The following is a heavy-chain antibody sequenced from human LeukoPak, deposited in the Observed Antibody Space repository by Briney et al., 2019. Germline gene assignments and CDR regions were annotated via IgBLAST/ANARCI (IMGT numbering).Heavy chain of an antibody. CDR3: TKDAERTYDYVWGSYRVDY. J-gene: IGHJ4*02. Sequence: GGSLRLSCAASGFTFSSYAMSWVRQAPGKGLEWVSAISGSGDSTYYADSVKGRFTISRDNSKNTLYLQMNSLRAEDTAVYYCTKDAERTYDYVWGSYRVDYWGQGTLVTVSS. D-gene: IGHD3-16*02. CDR1: GFTFSSYA. CDR2: ISGSGDST. V-gene: IGHV3-23*01.